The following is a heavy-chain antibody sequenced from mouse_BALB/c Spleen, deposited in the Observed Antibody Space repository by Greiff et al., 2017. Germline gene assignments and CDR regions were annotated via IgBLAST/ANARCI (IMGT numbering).Heavy chain of an antibody. CDR1: GYAFTNYL. CDR2: INPGSGGT. CDR3: ARSGITTVVGP. Sequence: VQLQQSGAELVRPGTSVKVSCKASGYAFTNYLIEWVKQRPGQGLEWIGVINPGSGGTNYNEKFKGKATLTADKSSSTAYMQLSSLTSDDSAVYFCARSGITTVVGPWGQGTSVTVSS. V-gene: IGHV1-54*01. D-gene: IGHD1-1*01. J-gene: IGHJ4*01.